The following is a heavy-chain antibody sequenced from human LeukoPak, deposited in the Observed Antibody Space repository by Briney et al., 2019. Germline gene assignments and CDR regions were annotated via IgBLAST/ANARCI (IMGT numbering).Heavy chain of an antibody. CDR2: INHSGST. Sequence: SETLSLTCAVYGGSFSGYYWSWIRQPPGKGLEWIGEINHSGSTNYNPSLKSRVTISVDTSKNQFSLKLSSVTAADTAVYYCARGLTPYYYDSSGYDYWGQGTLVTVSS. CDR1: GGSFSGYY. V-gene: IGHV4-34*01. CDR3: ARGLTPYYYDSSGYDY. D-gene: IGHD3-22*01. J-gene: IGHJ4*02.